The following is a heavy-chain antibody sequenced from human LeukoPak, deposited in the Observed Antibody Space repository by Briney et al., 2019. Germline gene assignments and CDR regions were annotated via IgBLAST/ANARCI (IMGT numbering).Heavy chain of an antibody. CDR3: ARDRPTVTTGYYYYGMDV. Sequence: KPGRSLRLSCTASGFTFSGYSMNWVRQAPGKGLEWVSSISSSSTYIYYADSVKGRFTISRDNSKNSLFLQMDSLRAADTAVYYCARDRPTVTTGYYYYGMDVWGQGTTVTVSS. D-gene: IGHD4-17*01. CDR1: GFTFSGYS. CDR2: ISSSSTYI. V-gene: IGHV3-21*01. J-gene: IGHJ6*02.